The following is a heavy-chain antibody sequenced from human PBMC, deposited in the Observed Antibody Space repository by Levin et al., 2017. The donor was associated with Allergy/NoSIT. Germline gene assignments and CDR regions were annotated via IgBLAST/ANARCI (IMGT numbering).Heavy chain of an antibody. CDR1: GFTFSSYG. CDR2: IWYDGSNK. CDR3: ARTHLLYFDY. Sequence: GGSLRLSCAASGFTFSSYGMHWVRQAPGKGLEWVAVIWYDGSNKYYADSVKGRFTISRDNSKNTLYLQMNSLRAEDTAVYYCARTHLLYFDYWAREPWSPSPQ. D-gene: IGHD2-21*01. V-gene: IGHV3-33*01. J-gene: IGHJ4*02.